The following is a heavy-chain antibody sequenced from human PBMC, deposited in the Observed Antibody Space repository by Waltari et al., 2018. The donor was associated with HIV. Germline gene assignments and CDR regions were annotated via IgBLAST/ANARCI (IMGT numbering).Heavy chain of an antibody. CDR3: ARDQNTYGGCIDY. CDR1: GGSISSYY. Sequence: QVQLQESGPGLVKPSETLSLTCTVSGGSISSYYWSWIRQPPGKGLEWIGNIYYSGSTHYNPSLKSRVTISVDTSKNQFSLKLSSVTAADTAVYYCARDQNTYGGCIDYWGQGTLVTVSS. V-gene: IGHV4-59*01. J-gene: IGHJ4*02. D-gene: IGHD5-18*01. CDR2: IYYSGST.